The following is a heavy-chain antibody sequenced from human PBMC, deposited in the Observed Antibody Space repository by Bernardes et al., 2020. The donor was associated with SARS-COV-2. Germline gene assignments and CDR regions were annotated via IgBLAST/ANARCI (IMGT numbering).Heavy chain of an antibody. Sequence: GGSLRLSCSASGFTFSNYGMTWIRQAPGKGLEWVSAISGSGITTYYADSVKGRFTISRDNSKSTLYLQMDSLRAEDTAVYYCAKGTANLGDYWGQGTLVSVSS. CDR1: GFTFSNYG. J-gene: IGHJ4*02. D-gene: IGHD3-10*01. V-gene: IGHV3-23*01. CDR2: ISGSGITT. CDR3: AKGTANLGDY.